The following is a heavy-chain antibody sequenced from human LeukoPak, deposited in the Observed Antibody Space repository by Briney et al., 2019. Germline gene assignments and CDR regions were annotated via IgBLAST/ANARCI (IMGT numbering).Heavy chain of an antibody. CDR2: IIPILGIA. Sequence: SVKVSCKASGGTFSSSAIIWVRQAPGQGLEWMGRIIPILGIANYAQKFQGRVTITADKSTSTAYMELSSLRSEDTAVYYCARDEAGSGSYYTSYWGQGTLVTVSS. CDR3: ARDEAGSGSYYTSY. CDR1: GGTFSSSA. J-gene: IGHJ4*02. V-gene: IGHV1-69*04. D-gene: IGHD3-10*01.